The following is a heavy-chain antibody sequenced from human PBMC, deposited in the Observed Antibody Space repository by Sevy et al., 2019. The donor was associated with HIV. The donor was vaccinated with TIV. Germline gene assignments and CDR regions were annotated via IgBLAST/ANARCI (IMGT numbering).Heavy chain of an antibody. CDR1: GFTFNDYY. V-gene: IGHV3-11*01. CDR3: ARGNPVYCVGGSCYRPLDY. Sequence: RGSLRLSCVVSGFTFNDYYMSWIRQAPGEGLEWVSHITTDGTSISYADSVKGRFTISRDNAKNSLYLQMNSLRAEDTAVYYCARGNPVYCVGGSCYRPLDYWGRGTLVTVSS. CDR2: ITTDGTSI. D-gene: IGHD2-15*01. J-gene: IGHJ4*02.